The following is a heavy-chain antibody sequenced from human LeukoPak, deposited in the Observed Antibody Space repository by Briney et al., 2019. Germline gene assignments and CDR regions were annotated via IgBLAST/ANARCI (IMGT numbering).Heavy chain of an antibody. V-gene: IGHV3-7*03. D-gene: IGHD1-26*01. Sequence: GWSLRLSCAASGFTFSNFWMSWVRQAPGKGLEWVAKIKQDGSEEYYVDSVKGRFTISRDNAKNSLFLQMNSLRVEDTAIYYCARGGSYPGCWGQGTLVTVSS. CDR1: GFTFSNFW. CDR2: IKQDGSEE. CDR3: ARGGSYPGC. J-gene: IGHJ4*02.